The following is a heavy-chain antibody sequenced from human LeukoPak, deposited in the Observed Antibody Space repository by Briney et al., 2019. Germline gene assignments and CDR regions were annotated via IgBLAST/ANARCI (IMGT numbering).Heavy chain of an antibody. Sequence: GGSLRLSCAVSEFTVSSNHMSWVRQPPGKGLEWVSTIYTGGNTYFADSVKGRFTISRDNSKNTLYLQMNSLRAEDTAVYYCAKVPKTAMIVHYWGQGTLVTVSS. D-gene: IGHD5-18*01. V-gene: IGHV3-53*01. J-gene: IGHJ4*02. CDR1: EFTVSSNH. CDR3: AKVPKTAMIVHY. CDR2: IYTGGNT.